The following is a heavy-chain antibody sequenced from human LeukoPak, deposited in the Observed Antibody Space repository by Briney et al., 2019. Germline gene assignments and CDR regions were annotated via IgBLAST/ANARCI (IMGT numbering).Heavy chain of an antibody. CDR1: GGSISSGSYY. CDR2: IYTSGST. CDR3: ARDPTAHYYDSSGYQ. Sequence: SETLSLTCTVSGGSISSGSYYWSWIRQPAGTGLEWIGRIYTSGSTNYNPSLKSRVTISVDTSKNQFSLKLSSVTAADTAVYYCARDPTAHYYDSSGYQWGQGTLVTVSS. J-gene: IGHJ4*02. D-gene: IGHD3-22*01. V-gene: IGHV4-61*02.